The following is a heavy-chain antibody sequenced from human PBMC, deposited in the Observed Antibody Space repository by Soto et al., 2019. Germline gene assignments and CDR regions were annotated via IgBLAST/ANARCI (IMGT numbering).Heavy chain of an antibody. CDR3: AREGGESSDGLYYFDS. Sequence: PSETLSLTCTVSGGSTSSDNYWSWVRQPPGKGLEWIGHIYYSGNTDYNPSLKSRLAISIDTSKNQFSLKLSSVTAADTAVYFCAREGGESSDGLYYFDSWGQGSLVTVSS. CDR2: IYYSGNT. D-gene: IGHD3-16*01. V-gene: IGHV4-30-4*01. CDR1: GGSTSSDNY. J-gene: IGHJ4*02.